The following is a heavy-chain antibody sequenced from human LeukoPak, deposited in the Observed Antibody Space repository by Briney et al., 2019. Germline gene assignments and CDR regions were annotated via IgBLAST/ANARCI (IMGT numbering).Heavy chain of an antibody. CDR3: ARSDVDMAA. V-gene: IGHV3-30*03. J-gene: IGHJ5*02. CDR1: GFTFSTYG. CDR2: ISNDGSNK. D-gene: IGHD5-12*01. Sequence: PGRSLRLSCAASGFTFSTYGMHWVRQAPGKGLEWVAVISNDGSNKLYGDSVKGRFTISRDNSKNTLYLQMNSLRAEDTAVYYCARSDVDMAAWGQGTLVTVPS.